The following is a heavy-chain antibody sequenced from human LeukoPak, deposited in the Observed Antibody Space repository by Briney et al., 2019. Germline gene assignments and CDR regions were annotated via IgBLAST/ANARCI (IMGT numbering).Heavy chain of an antibody. D-gene: IGHD3-22*01. Sequence: PGGSLRLSCAASGFTFTNYGVSWVRQAPGKGLEWVSSIGGSGVTTYYADSVKGWFTISRDNSKNTLSLQMNSLRGEDTALYYCAKLSSSGSDYWGQGTLGTVSS. J-gene: IGHJ4*02. CDR2: IGGSGVTT. V-gene: IGHV3-23*01. CDR1: GFTFTNYG. CDR3: AKLSSSGSDY.